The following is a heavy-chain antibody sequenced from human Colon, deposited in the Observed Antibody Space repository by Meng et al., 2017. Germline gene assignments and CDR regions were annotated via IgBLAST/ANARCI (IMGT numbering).Heavy chain of an antibody. J-gene: IGHJ4*02. CDR1: GGCSSTYW. D-gene: IGHD1-7*01. CDR2: MHQSGSS. V-gene: IGHV4-4*02. CDR3: ARGWKYAWFN. Sequence: QVQLQESGPGLVRPSGALSLTCAFSGGCSSTYWWSWLRQPPGKGLEWIXEMHQSGSSNYNPSLKSRLTMSVDESKNHFSLKLNSVTAADTAVYYCARGWKYAWFNWGQGTLVTVSS.